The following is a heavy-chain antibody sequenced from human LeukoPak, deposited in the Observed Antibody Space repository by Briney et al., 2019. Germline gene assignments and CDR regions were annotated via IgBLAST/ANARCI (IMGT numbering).Heavy chain of an antibody. V-gene: IGHV1-69*04. CDR2: IIPILGIA. Sequence: SVKVSCKASGGTFSSYAISWVRQAPGQGLEWMGRIIPILGIANYAQNFQGRVTITADKSTSTAYMELSSLRSEDTAVYYCARDHITMVRGVIHAFDYWGQGTLVTVSS. D-gene: IGHD3-10*01. CDR1: GGTFSSYA. CDR3: ARDHITMVRGVIHAFDY. J-gene: IGHJ4*02.